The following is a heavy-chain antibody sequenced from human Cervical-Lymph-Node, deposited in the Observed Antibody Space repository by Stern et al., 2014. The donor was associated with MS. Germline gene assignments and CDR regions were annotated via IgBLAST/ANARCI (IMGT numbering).Heavy chain of an antibody. CDR2: IYTSGST. CDR3: AREGGSYDY. V-gene: IGHV4-61*02. CDR1: GGSISSGSYY. D-gene: IGHD1-26*01. J-gene: IGHJ4*02. Sequence: QLQLQESGPGLVKPSQTLSLTCTVSGGSISSGSYYWSWIRQPAGKGLEWIGRIYTSGSTNYNPSLKSRVTISVDTSKNQFPLKLSSVTAADTAVYYCAREGGSYDYWGQGTLVTVSS.